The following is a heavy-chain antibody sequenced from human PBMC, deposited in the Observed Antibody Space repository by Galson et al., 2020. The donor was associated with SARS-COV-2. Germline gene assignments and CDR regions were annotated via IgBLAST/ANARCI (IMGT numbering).Heavy chain of an antibody. CDR1: GGSISSYY. V-gene: IGHV4-4*07. CDR3: ARGNTPNWGAQYYFDY. CDR2: IYTSGST. Sequence: SETLSLTCTVSGGSISSYYWSWIRQPAGKGLEWIGRIYTSGSTNYNPSLKSRVTMSVDTSKNQFSLKLSSVTAADTAVYYCARGNTPNWGAQYYFDYWGQGTLVTVSS. J-gene: IGHJ4*02. D-gene: IGHD7-27*01.